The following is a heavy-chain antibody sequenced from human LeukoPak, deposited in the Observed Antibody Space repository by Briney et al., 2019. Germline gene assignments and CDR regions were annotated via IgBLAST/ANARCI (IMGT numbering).Heavy chain of an antibody. CDR1: GFTFSSYA. V-gene: IGHV3-64*01. Sequence: GGSLRLSCAASGFTFSSYAMHWVRQAPGKGLEYVSAISSNGGSTYYANSVKGRFTISGDNSKNTLYLQMGSLRAEDMAVYYCARLDCSGGSCYSLRVKRNWYFDLWGRGTLVTVSS. D-gene: IGHD2-15*01. CDR3: ARLDCSGGSCYSLRVKRNWYFDL. J-gene: IGHJ2*01. CDR2: ISSNGGST.